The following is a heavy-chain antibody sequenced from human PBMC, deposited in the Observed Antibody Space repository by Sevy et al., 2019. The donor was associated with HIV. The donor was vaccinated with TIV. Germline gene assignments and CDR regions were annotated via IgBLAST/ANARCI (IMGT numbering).Heavy chain of an antibody. Sequence: GGSLRLSCAASGFTFDDYAMHWVRQAPGKGLEWVSGIGWNSGSIGYADSVKGRFIISRDNAKNSLYLQINSLRAEDTALYYCAKDKTLNWNYAGSAFHIWGQGTMVTVSS. J-gene: IGHJ3*02. CDR1: GFTFDDYA. CDR2: IGWNSGSI. V-gene: IGHV3-9*01. D-gene: IGHD1-7*01. CDR3: AKDKTLNWNYAGSAFHI.